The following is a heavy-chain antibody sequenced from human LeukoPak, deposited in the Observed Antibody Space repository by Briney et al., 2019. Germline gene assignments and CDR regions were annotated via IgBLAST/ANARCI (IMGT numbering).Heavy chain of an antibody. Sequence: PSQTLSLTCTVSGGSISSGDYYWSWVRQPPGKGLEWIGYIYYSGSTYYNPSLKSRVTISVETSKNQFSLKLSPVTAADTAVYYCARDLVGYSYGPGYWGQGTLVTVSS. V-gene: IGHV4-30-4*01. D-gene: IGHD5-18*01. CDR3: ARDLVGYSYGPGY. CDR2: IYYSGST. CDR1: GGSISSGDYY. J-gene: IGHJ4*02.